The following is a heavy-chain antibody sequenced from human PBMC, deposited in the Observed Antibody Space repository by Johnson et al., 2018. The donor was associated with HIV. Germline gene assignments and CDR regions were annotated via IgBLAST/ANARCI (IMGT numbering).Heavy chain of an antibody. CDR2: IGTAGDT. CDR1: GFTFSSYD. D-gene: IGHD4-23*01. CDR3: ARGPGYDHDYGGFDI. V-gene: IGHV3-13*01. J-gene: IGHJ3*02. Sequence: VQLVESGGGLVQPGGSLRLSCAASGFTFSSYDMHWVRQATGKGLEWVSAIGTAGDTYYPGSVKVRFTISRDNGKNSVFLQMNSLTAEDTAVFYCARGPGYDHDYGGFDIWGQGTMVIVSP.